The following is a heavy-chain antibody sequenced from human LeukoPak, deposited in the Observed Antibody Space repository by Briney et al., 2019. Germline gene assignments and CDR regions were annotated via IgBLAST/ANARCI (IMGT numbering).Heavy chain of an antibody. CDR2: ISAYNGNT. J-gene: IGHJ5*02. CDR3: ARDLPDYDFWSGRDWFDP. CDR1: GYTFTSYG. V-gene: IGHV1-18*04. Sequence: ASVKVSCRASGYTFTSYGISWVRQAPGQGLEWMGWISAYNGNTNYAQKIQGRVTMTTDTSTSTAYMELRSLRSDDTAVYYCARDLPDYDFWSGRDWFDPWGQGTLVTVSS. D-gene: IGHD3-3*01.